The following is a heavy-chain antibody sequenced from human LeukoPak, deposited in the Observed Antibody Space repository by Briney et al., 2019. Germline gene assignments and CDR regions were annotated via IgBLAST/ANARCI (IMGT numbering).Heavy chain of an antibody. CDR3: AKDRRGGPRFDY. CDR1: GFTFSSYA. D-gene: IGHD3-10*01. CDR2: ISGSGGST. V-gene: IGHV3-23*01. J-gene: IGHJ4*02. Sequence: GGSLRLSFAASGFTFSSYAMSWVRQAPGKGLEWVSAISGSGGSTYYADSVKGRFTISRDNSKNTLYLQMNSLRAEDTAVYYCAKDRRGGPRFDYWGQGTLVTVSS.